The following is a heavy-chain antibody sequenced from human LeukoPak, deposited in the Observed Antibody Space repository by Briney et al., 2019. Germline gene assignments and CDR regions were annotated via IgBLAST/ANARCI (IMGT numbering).Heavy chain of an antibody. J-gene: IGHJ4*02. D-gene: IGHD2-2*02. V-gene: IGHV3-23*01. CDR3: AKGNCRGTRCYSDY. CDR1: GFTFSSYA. Sequence: PGGSLRLSCAASGFTFSSYAMRWVRQAPGKGLEWVSGISGSGGSTYYADSVKGRFTIARDNSKNTLYLQMNSLRAEDTAVYYCAKGNCRGTRCYSDYWGQGTLVTVSS. CDR2: ISGSGGST.